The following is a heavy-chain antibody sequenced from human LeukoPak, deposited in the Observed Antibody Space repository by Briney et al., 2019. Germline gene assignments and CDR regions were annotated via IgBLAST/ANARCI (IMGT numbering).Heavy chain of an antibody. CDR2: INHSGST. D-gene: IGHD3-10*01. CDR3: ARVHVLLWFGSPTPDYYYMDV. CDR1: GGSFSGYY. V-gene: IGHV4-34*01. Sequence: PSETLSLTCAVYGGSFSGYYWSWIRQPPGKGLEWIGEINHSGSTNYNPSLKSRVTISVDTSKNQFSLKLSSVTAADTAVYYCARVHVLLWFGSPTPDYYYMDVWGKGTTVTVSS. J-gene: IGHJ6*03.